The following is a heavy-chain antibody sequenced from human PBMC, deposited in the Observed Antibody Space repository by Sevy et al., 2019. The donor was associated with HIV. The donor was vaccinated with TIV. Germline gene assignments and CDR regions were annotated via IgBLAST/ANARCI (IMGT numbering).Heavy chain of an antibody. V-gene: IGHV4-30-2*01. CDR2: IYHSGST. D-gene: IGHD3-22*01. Sequence: SETLSLTCAVSGGSISSGGYSWSWIRQPPGKGLEWIGYIYHSGSTYYNPSLKSRVTISVDRSKNQFSLKLSSVTAADTAVYNCARTSNYYDSSGYYSYFDYWGQGTLVTVSS. CDR3: ARTSNYYDSSGYYSYFDY. J-gene: IGHJ4*02. CDR1: GGSISSGGYS.